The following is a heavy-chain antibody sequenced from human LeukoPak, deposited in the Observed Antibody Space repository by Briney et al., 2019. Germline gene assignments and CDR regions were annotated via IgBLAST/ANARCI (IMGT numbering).Heavy chain of an antibody. D-gene: IGHD3-22*01. V-gene: IGHV4-34*01. J-gene: IGHJ3*02. CDR1: GGSFSGYY. Sequence: PSETLSLTCAVYGGSFSGYYWSWIRQPPGKGLEWIGEINHSGSTNYNPSLKSRVTISVDTSKKQFSMKLSSVTAADTAVYYCARGCYDSSGYYAFDIWGQGTMVTVSS. CDR2: INHSGST. CDR3: ARGCYDSSGYYAFDI.